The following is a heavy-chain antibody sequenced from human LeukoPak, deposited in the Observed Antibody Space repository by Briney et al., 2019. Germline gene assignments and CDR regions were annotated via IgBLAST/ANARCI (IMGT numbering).Heavy chain of an antibody. CDR2: IYYSGST. Sequence: PSETLSLTCTVSGGSISSSSYYWGWIRQPPGKGLEWIGSIYYSGSTYYNPSLKSRVTISVDTSKNQFSLKLSSMTAADTAVYYCASLDYYGSGSYVDYWGQGTLVTVSS. D-gene: IGHD3-10*01. CDR1: GGSISSSSYY. V-gene: IGHV4-39*07. CDR3: ASLDYYGSGSYVDY. J-gene: IGHJ4*02.